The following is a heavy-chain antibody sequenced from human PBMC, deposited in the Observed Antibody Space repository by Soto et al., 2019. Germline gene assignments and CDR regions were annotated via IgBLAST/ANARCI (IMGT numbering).Heavy chain of an antibody. CDR2: IFSNYEK. J-gene: IGHJ4*02. CDR1: GFSLSNARMG. Sequence: QVTLKESGPVLVKPTETLTLTCTVSGFSLSNARMGVSWIRQPPGKALEWLAHIFSNYEKSYSPSLKSRLTISKETSKSQVVLTITNMDPLDTATYYRAGTSFRYSGQTVDYWGEGTLVTVSS. D-gene: IGHD5-12*01. CDR3: AGTSFRYSGQTVDY. V-gene: IGHV2-26*01.